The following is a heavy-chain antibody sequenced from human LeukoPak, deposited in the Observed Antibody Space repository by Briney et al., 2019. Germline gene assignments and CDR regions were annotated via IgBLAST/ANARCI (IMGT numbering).Heavy chain of an antibody. CDR2: INPNSGGT. J-gene: IGHJ4*02. CDR3: ARASIMITFGGVIVGLYYFDY. CDR1: GYTFTGYY. Sequence: ASVKVSCKASGYTFTGYYMHWVRQAPGQGLEWMGWINPNSGGTNYAQKFQGRVTMTRDTSISTAYMELSRLRSDDTAVYYCARASIMITFGGVIVGLYYFDYWGQGTLVTVSS. D-gene: IGHD3-16*02. V-gene: IGHV1-2*02.